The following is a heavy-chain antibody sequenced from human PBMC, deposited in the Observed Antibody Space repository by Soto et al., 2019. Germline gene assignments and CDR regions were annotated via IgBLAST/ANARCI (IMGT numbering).Heavy chain of an antibody. CDR1: GFAVNSDY. D-gene: IGHD2-2*01. V-gene: IGHV3-53*01. Sequence: LRLSCAASGFAVNSDYMSWVRQAPGKGLEWVSVIFGGGTTHYSDSVKGRFTISRDNSKNTVFLQMNSLRVEDTAVYFCVRTSSYWGQGTRVTVSS. CDR3: VRTSSY. J-gene: IGHJ4*02. CDR2: IFGGGTT.